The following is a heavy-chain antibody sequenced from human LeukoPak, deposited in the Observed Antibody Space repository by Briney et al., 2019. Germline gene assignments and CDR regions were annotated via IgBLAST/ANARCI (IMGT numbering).Heavy chain of an antibody. V-gene: IGHV4-39*07. CDR3: ARVRRTRGFDY. CDR2: IYYSGST. D-gene: IGHD1-1*01. J-gene: IGHJ4*02. CDR1: GGSISSSSYY. Sequence: SETLSLTCTVSGGSISSSSYYWGWIRQPPGKGLEWIGSIYYSGSTYYNPSLKSRVTISVDTSKNQFSLKLSSVTAADTAVYYCARVRRTRGFDYWGQGTLVTVSS.